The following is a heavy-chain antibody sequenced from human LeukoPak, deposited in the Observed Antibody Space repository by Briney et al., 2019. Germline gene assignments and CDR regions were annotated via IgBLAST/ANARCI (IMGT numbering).Heavy chain of an antibody. J-gene: IGHJ4*02. CDR1: GFIFNHYA. CDR3: AKEKTVRGVIPLHIDS. CDR2: ISPSHGGT. Sequence: GGSLRLTCAASGFIFNHYAMAWVRQAPGKGLEWVSGISPSHGGTYHADSVRGRFSISRDNSKNTLYLHMNNLRVEDSAVYYCAKEKTVRGVIPLHIDSWGQGSLVVVSS. V-gene: IGHV3-23*01. D-gene: IGHD3-10*01.